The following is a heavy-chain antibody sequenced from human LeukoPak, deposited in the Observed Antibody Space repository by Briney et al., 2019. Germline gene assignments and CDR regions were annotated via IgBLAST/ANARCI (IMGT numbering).Heavy chain of an antibody. V-gene: IGHV4-59*01. CDR3: ARGGYYGSGNDFRFDP. CDR1: GGSINSYY. J-gene: IGHJ5*02. Sequence: SETLSLTCTVSGGSINSYYWSWIRQPPGKGLECIGYIHYTGSTNYNPSLKSRVTISVDTSKNQFSLKLSSVAAADTAIYYCARGGYYGSGNDFRFDPWGQGTLVTVSS. D-gene: IGHD3-10*01. CDR2: IHYTGST.